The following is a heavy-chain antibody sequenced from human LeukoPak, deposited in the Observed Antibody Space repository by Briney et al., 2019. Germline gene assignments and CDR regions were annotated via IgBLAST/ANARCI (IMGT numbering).Heavy chain of an antibody. V-gene: IGHV4-4*07. J-gene: IGHJ6*03. Sequence: SETLSLTCTVSGGSISSYYWSWIRQPAGKGLEWIGRIYTSGSTNYNPSLKSRVTMSVDTSKNQFSLKLSSVTAADTAVYYCARDKRQLVLRADYYYYMDVWGKGTTVTISS. D-gene: IGHD6-13*01. CDR3: ARDKRQLVLRADYYYYMDV. CDR2: IYTSGST. CDR1: GGSISSYY.